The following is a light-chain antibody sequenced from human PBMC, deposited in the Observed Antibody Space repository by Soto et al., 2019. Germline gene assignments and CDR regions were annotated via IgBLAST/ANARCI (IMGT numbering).Light chain of an antibody. CDR2: GAS. CDR1: QSVSSN. CDR3: QQYNNWPPWT. V-gene: IGKV3-15*01. J-gene: IGKJ1*01. Sequence: EIVMTQSPATLSVSPGERATLSCRASQSVSSNLARYPQKPGQAPRLLTYGASTRATGIPARFSGSGAGTEFTLTISSLQSEDFAVYYCQQYNNWPPWTFGQGTKVEIK.